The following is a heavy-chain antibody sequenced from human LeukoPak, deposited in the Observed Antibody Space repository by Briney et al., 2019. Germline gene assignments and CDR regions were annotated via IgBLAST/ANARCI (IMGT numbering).Heavy chain of an antibody. CDR1: GFTFDDYT. V-gene: IGHV3-43*01. D-gene: IGHD6-19*01. CDR3: ATGYSSGWFDY. J-gene: IGHJ4*02. Sequence: GGSLRLSCAASGFTFDDYTMHWVRQAPGKGLEWVSLISWDGGSTYYADSVKGRFTISRDDSKNTLYLQMNSLKAEDTAVYYCATGYSSGWFDYWGQGTLVTVSS. CDR2: ISWDGGST.